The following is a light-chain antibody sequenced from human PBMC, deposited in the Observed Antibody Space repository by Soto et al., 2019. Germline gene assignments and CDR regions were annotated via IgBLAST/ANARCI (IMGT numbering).Light chain of an antibody. CDR3: QSYDISLSGWV. J-gene: IGLJ3*02. Sequence: QSVLTQPPSVSGAPGQRVTISCTGSSSNIGAGYDVHWYQQLPGTAPKLLIYGNSNRPSGVPDRFSGSKSGTSASLAITGFQAEDEAYYYCQSYDISLSGWVFGGGTKLTVL. V-gene: IGLV1-40*01. CDR2: GNS. CDR1: SSNIGAGYD.